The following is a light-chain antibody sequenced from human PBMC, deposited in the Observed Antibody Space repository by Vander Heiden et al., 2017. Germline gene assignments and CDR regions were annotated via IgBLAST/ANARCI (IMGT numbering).Light chain of an antibody. CDR1: QSISSY. CDR2: AAS. CDR3: QQHHSTPMFT. V-gene: IGKV1-39*01. Sequence: IEMTQSPSSLSASVGDRVSITCRASQSISSYLNWYQQKPGQAPKLLIYAASTLQSGVPSRFSGSGSGTDFTLTISSLQPEDFASYYCQQHHSTPMFTFGRGTKVDIK. J-gene: IGKJ3*01.